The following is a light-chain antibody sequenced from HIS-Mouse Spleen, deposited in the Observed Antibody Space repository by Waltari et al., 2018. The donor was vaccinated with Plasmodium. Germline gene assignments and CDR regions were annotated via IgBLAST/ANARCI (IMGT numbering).Light chain of an antibody. CDR1: ALPRKY. CDR2: EDS. J-gene: IGLJ3*02. CDR3: YSTDSSGNHRV. V-gene: IGLV3-10*01. Sequence: SYELTQPPSVSVSPGQTARITCSGGALPRKYAYWYQQKSGQAPGLVIYEDSKRPSGIPERFSGSGSGTMATLTISGAQVEDEADYYCYSTDSSGNHRVFGGGTKLTVL.